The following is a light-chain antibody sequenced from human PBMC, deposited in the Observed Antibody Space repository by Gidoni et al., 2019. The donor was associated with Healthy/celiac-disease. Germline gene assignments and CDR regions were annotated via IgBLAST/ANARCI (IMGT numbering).Light chain of an antibody. Sequence: SYQLTPPPSVAVSPGQTARITCSGDALPKQYAYWYQQKPGQAPVLVIYKDSERPSGIPERFSGSSSGTTGTLTISGVQVEDEADYYCQSADSSGTYVVFGGGTKLTVL. CDR2: KDS. CDR3: QSADSSGTYVV. V-gene: IGLV3-25*03. CDR1: ALPKQY. J-gene: IGLJ2*01.